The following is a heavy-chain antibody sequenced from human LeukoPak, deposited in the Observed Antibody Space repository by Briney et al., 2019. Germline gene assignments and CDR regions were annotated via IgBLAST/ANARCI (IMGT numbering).Heavy chain of an antibody. V-gene: IGHV4-59*11. D-gene: IGHD4-17*01. CDR3: ARALYGNYYYYYGMDV. CDR1: GGSISSHY. Sequence: SETLSLTCTVSGGSISSHYWSWIRQPPGKGLEWIGYIYYSGSTNYNPSLKSRVTISVDTSKNQFSLKLSSVTAADTAVYYCARALYGNYYYYYGMDVWGQGTTVTVSS. J-gene: IGHJ6*02. CDR2: IYYSGST.